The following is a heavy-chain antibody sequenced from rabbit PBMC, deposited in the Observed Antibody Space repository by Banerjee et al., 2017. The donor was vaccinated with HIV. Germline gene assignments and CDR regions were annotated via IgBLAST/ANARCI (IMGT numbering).Heavy chain of an antibody. CDR1: GFSFSSSDW. CDR3: ARGYGGYGYAFDL. V-gene: IGHV1S45*01. J-gene: IGHJ4*01. Sequence: QEQLEESGGDLVKPEGSLTLTCTASGFSFSSSDWICWVRQAPGKGLEWIACIYAGSSGSTYYASWAKGRFTISKTSSTTVTLQMTSLTAADTATYFCARGYGGYGYAFDLWGPGTLVTVS. D-gene: IGHD6-1*01. CDR2: IYAGSSGST.